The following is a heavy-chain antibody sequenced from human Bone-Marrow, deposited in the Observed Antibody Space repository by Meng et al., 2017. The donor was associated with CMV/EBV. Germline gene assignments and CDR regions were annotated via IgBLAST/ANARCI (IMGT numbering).Heavy chain of an antibody. J-gene: IGHJ3*02. CDR2: INPNSGGT. D-gene: IGHD6-19*01. V-gene: IGHV1-2*02. Sequence: GESLKISCAGSGFTVTAYYIHWVRQAPGQGLEWMGWINPNSGGTNYPQKFQGRVTMTRDTSITTTYMELSRLRSDDTAVYYCARESFSSALGGFDIWGQGAVVTVSS. CDR3: ARESFSSALGGFDI. CDR1: GFTVTAYY.